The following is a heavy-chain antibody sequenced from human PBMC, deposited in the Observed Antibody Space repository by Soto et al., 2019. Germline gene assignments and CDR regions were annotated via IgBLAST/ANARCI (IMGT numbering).Heavy chain of an antibody. Sequence: PSETLSLTCTVSGGSISSYYWSWIRQPPGKGLEWIGYIYYSGSTNYNSSLKSRVTISVDTSKNQFSLKLSSVTAADTAVYYCARAHYGSGSYYYYYMDVWGKGTTVTVSS. CDR2: IYYSGST. D-gene: IGHD3-10*01. J-gene: IGHJ6*03. CDR1: GGSISSYY. V-gene: IGHV4-59*01. CDR3: ARAHYGSGSYYYYYMDV.